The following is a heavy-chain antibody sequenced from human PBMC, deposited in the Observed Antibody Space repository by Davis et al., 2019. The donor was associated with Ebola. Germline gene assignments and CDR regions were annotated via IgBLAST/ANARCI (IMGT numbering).Heavy chain of an antibody. CDR3: ARAIYYYDSSGYSDY. V-gene: IGHV1-69*13. CDR1: GGTFSSYA. CDR2: IIPIFGTA. Sequence: AASVKVSCKASGGTFSSYAISWVRQAPGQGLEWMGGIIPIFGTANYAQKFQGRVTITADESTSTAYMELSSLRSEDTAVYYCARAIYYYDSSGYSDYWGQGTLVTVSS. J-gene: IGHJ4*02. D-gene: IGHD3-22*01.